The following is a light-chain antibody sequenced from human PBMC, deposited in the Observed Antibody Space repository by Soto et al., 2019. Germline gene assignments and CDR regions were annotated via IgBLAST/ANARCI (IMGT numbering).Light chain of an antibody. CDR3: QQYGSSPPRFT. V-gene: IGKV3-20*01. Sequence: EIALTQSPGTLSLSPGERVTLSCRASQSVSSSYLAWYQQKPGQAPRLLIYGASSRATGIPDRFSGSGSGTDFTLTISRLEPEDFAVYYCQQYGSSPPRFTFGPGTKVDIK. CDR2: GAS. CDR1: QSVSSSY. J-gene: IGKJ3*01.